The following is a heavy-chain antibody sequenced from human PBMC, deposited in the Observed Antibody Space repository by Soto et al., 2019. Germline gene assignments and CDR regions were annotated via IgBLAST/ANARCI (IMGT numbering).Heavy chain of an antibody. CDR2: INAGNGDT. CDR3: ARDRWVTTLTFDK. CDR1: GYTFADYA. V-gene: IGHV1-3*01. Sequence: QVQFVQSGAEVKKPGASVKVSCKASGYTFADYAIHWVRQAPGQSLEWMGWINAGNGDTKYSQKFQGRVTLTTDTSASTAYMDINSPTTDDTAVYYCARDRWVTTLTFDKWGQGTLVIVSS. J-gene: IGHJ4*02. D-gene: IGHD4-17*01.